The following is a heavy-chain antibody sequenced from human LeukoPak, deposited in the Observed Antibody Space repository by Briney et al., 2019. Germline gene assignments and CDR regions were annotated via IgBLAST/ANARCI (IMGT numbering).Heavy chain of an antibody. J-gene: IGHJ4*02. V-gene: IGHV4-39*07. CDR3: ARENDRYGRIDY. D-gene: IGHD5-18*01. Sequence: PSETLSLTCTVSGGSISSSSYYWGWIRQPPGKGLEWIGSIYYSVSTDYNPSLKSRVIISIDTSKNQFSLRLSSVTAADTAVYYCARENDRYGRIDYWGQGTQVTVSS. CDR1: GGSISSSSYY. CDR2: IYYSVST.